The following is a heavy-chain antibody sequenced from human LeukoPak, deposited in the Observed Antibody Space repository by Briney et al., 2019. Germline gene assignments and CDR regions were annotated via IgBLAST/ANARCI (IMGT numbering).Heavy chain of an antibody. CDR1: GGSISSVNYF. CDR3: ARITGAYDAFDI. D-gene: IGHD3-16*01. J-gene: IGHJ3*02. V-gene: IGHV4-30-4*08. Sequence: ASQTLSLTCTVSGGSISSVNYFWSWVRQPPGEGLDWIGYIYYSGSAHYNPSRRSRVSISVDTSKNQFSLRLSSVTAADTAVYYCARITGAYDAFDIWGQGTMVTVSS. CDR2: IYYSGSA.